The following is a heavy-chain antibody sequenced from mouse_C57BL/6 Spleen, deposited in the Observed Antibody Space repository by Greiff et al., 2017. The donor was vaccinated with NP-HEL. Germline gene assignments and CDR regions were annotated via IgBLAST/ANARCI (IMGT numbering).Heavy chain of an antibody. CDR2: IWSGGST. D-gene: IGHD2-5*01. Sequence: VKLMESGPGLVQPSQSLSITCTVSGFSLTSYGVHWVRQSPGKGLEWLGVIWSGGSTDYNAAFISRPSISKDNSKSQVFFKMTSWQADDTAIYYCASPYSNYDWFAYWGQGTLVTVSA. CDR1: GFSLTSYG. CDR3: ASPYSNYDWFAY. J-gene: IGHJ3*01. V-gene: IGHV2-2*01.